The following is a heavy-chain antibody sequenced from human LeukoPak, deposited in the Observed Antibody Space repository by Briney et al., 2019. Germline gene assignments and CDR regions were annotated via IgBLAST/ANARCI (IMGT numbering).Heavy chain of an antibody. V-gene: IGHV3-30-3*01. J-gene: IGHJ4*02. CDR3: AREDY. CDR2: MSFDGSNK. Sequence: GGSLRLSCAASGFTFSSYAMYWVRQPPGKGLEWVAVMSFDGSNKYYADSVQGRFTISRDNSKNILYLQMDSLRPEDTAVYYCAREDYWGQGTLVTVSS. CDR1: GFTFSSYA.